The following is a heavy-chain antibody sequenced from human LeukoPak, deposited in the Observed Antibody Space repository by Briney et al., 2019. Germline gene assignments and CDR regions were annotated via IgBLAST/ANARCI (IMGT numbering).Heavy chain of an antibody. Sequence: ASVKVSYKASGYTFTSNFIHWVRQAPGQGLEWMGWINPNSGGTNYAQKFQGRVTMTRDTSISTAYMELTRLRSDDTAMYYCARVTSCSSSSCYWGQGTLVSVSS. CDR3: ARVTSCSSSSCY. V-gene: IGHV1-2*02. D-gene: IGHD2-2*01. CDR2: INPNSGGT. J-gene: IGHJ4*02. CDR1: GYTFTSNF.